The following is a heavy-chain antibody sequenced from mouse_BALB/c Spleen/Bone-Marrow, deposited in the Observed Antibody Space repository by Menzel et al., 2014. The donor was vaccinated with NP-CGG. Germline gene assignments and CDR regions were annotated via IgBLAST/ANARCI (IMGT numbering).Heavy chain of an antibody. CDR1: GYTFTNYY. Sequence: QVQLQQPGAELVKPGASVKLSCKASGYTFTNYYMYWVKQRPGQGLEWIGEINPSNGGTNFNEKFKSTATLTVDKSSSTVYMQLSSLTSEDSAVYYXTQLGRFAYWGQGTLVTVSA. J-gene: IGHJ3*01. CDR3: TQLGRFAY. V-gene: IGHV1S81*02. CDR2: INPSNGGT. D-gene: IGHD4-1*02.